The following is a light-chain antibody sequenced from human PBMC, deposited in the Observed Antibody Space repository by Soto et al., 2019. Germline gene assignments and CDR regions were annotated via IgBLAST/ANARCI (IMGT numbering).Light chain of an antibody. Sequence: DIQLTQSPSFLSASVGGRVTITCRASQAISSHLAWYQQKPGKAPNLLIYGASTLQSGVPSRFSGSGSGTQFTLTISSLQPEDFATYYCLQDFSYPRTFGQGTKVEIK. V-gene: IGKV1-9*01. CDR1: QAISSH. CDR2: GAS. CDR3: LQDFSYPRT. J-gene: IGKJ1*01.